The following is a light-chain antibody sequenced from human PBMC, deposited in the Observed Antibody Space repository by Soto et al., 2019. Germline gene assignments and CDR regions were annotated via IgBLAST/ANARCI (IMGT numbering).Light chain of an antibody. CDR2: AAS. Sequence: IHMTLSPSSLSASVGYRVTITCRASQSISTYLHWYQQSAGKAPKLLIYAASNLQSGVPSRFSGSGSGTDFTLTVNGLQPEDFAVYYCQQYGNSPITFGQGTRLEIK. CDR1: QSISTY. V-gene: IGKV1-39*01. J-gene: IGKJ5*01. CDR3: QQYGNSPIT.